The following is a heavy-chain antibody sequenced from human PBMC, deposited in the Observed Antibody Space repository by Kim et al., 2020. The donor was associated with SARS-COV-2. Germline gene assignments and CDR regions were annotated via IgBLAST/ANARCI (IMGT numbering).Heavy chain of an antibody. J-gene: IGHJ6*02. Sequence: ASVKVSCKASGHTFTSYGINWVRQAPGQGLEWMGWITTYNGNTNFAQKFQGRVTMTTDTSTNTADMELRSLRSDDTAVYYCAGSKRVRSRKNDYDYFYYGMDVWGQGTTVTVSS. V-gene: IGHV1-18*04. D-gene: IGHD5-12*01. CDR2: ITTYNGNT. CDR3: AGSKRVRSRKNDYDYFYYGMDV. CDR1: GHTFTSYG.